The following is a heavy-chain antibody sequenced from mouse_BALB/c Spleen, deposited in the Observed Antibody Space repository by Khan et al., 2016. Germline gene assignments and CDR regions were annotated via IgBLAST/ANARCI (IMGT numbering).Heavy chain of an antibody. CDR2: ISYSGST. V-gene: IGHV3-2*02. CDR1: GYSITSDYA. J-gene: IGHJ2*01. D-gene: IGHD1-1*01. CDR3: ARWDYGSSYFDY. Sequence: EVQLQESGPGLVQPSQSLSLTCTVTGYSITSDYAWNWIRQFPGNKLEWMGXISYSGSTSYNPSLKSRISITRDTSKNQFFLQLNSVTTEDTATYYCARWDYGSSYFDYWGQGTTLTVSS.